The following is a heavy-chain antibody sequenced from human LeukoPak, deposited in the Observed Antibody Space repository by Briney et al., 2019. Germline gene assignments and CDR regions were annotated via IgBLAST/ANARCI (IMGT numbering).Heavy chain of an antibody. CDR1: GGSFSGYY. V-gene: IGHV4-34*01. J-gene: IGHJ4*02. D-gene: IGHD4-17*01. CDR3: ARGHTAVTRHFDF. Sequence: SETLSLTCAVYGGSFSGYYWSWIRQPPGKGLEWIGSIYFIGITYYNPSLKSRITISVDTSKNQLSLNLSSLTAADTAVYYCARGHTAVTRHFDFWGQGTLVTVSS. CDR2: IYFIGIT.